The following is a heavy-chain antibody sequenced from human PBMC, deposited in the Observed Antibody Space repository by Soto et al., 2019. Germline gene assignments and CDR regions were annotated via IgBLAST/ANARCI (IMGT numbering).Heavy chain of an antibody. CDR1: GFTFSSYS. V-gene: IGHV3-21*01. CDR2: ISSSSSYI. Sequence: GGSLRLSCAASGFTFSSYSMNWVRQAPGKGLEWVSSISSSSSYIYYADSVKGRFTISRDNAKNSLYLQMNSLRAEDTAVYYCARESSGSPAFDYWGQGTLVTVSS. CDR3: ARESSGSPAFDY. D-gene: IGHD3-10*01. J-gene: IGHJ4*02.